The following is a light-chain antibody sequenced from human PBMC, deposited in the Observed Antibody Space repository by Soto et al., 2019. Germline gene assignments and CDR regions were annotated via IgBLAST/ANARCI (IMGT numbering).Light chain of an antibody. CDR3: QSYDSSLSVWV. CDR1: SSNIGAGYD. Sequence: HSVLTQPPSVSGAPGQRVTISCTGSSSNIGAGYDVHWYHQLPGTAPKLLIYGNNNRPSGVPDRFSGSRSGTSASLAITGLQAEDEADYYCQSYDSSLSVWVFGGGTKLTV. J-gene: IGLJ3*02. CDR2: GNN. V-gene: IGLV1-40*01.